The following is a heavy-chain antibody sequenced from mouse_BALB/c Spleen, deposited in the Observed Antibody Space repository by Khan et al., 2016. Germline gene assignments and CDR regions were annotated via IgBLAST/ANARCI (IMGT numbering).Heavy chain of an antibody. D-gene: IGHD2-3*01. J-gene: IGHJ4*01. CDR1: GYAFTNYL. CDR3: ARYDGNYYAMDY. Sequence: QVQLKQSGAELVRPGTSVTVSCKASGYAFTNYLIEWVKQRPGQGLEWIGVINPGSGGTNYNEKFKGKATLTADKSSSTAYMQLSSLTSDDSAVYFCARYDGNYYAMDYWGQGTSVTVSS. V-gene: IGHV1-54*01. CDR2: INPGSGGT.